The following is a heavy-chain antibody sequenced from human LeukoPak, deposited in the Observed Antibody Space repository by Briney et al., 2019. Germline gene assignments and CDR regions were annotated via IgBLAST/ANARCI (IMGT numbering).Heavy chain of an antibody. CDR1: GFTVSSNY. Sequence: PGGSLRLSCAASGFTVSSNYMSWVRQAPGKGLEWVSVIYSGGSTYYADSVKGRFTISRDNSKNTLYLQMNSLRAEDTAVYYCARDSPYCSGGSCYVGYFQHWGQGTLVTVSS. D-gene: IGHD2-15*01. CDR3: ARDSPYCSGGSCYVGYFQH. CDR2: IYSGGST. J-gene: IGHJ1*01. V-gene: IGHV3-53*01.